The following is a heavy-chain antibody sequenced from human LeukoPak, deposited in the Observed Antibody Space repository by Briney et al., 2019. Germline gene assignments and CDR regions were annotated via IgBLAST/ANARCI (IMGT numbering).Heavy chain of an antibody. CDR3: AGEGGSGSYSHY. J-gene: IGHJ4*02. CDR1: GFTVSTNY. CDR2: IYSGGPT. V-gene: IGHV3-66*01. D-gene: IGHD3-10*01. Sequence: PGGSLRLSCAASGFTVSTNYMSWVRQAPGEGLEWVSVIYSGGPTYYADSVKGRFTISRDTSKNTLYLQMNSLRDEDTAVYYCAGEGGSGSYSHYWGQGTLVTVSS.